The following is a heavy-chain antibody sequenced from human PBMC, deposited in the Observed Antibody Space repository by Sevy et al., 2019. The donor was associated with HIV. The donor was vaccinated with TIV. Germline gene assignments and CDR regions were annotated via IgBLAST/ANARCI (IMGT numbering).Heavy chain of an antibody. J-gene: IGHJ4*02. V-gene: IGHV3-48*03. CDR1: GFTFSSYE. CDR3: ARGPHYYYDSSAFFEY. D-gene: IGHD3-22*01. Sequence: GGSLRLSCTAAGFTFSSYEMNWVRQAPGKGLEWVSSIVNSGSTVYYADSVKGRFTISRDNAKNSLFLQMNSLRAEDTAVYYCARGPHYYYDSSAFFEYWAREPWSPSPQ. CDR2: IVNSGSTV.